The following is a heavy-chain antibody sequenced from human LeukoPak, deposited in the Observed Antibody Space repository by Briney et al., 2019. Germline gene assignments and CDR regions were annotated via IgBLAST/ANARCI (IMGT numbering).Heavy chain of an antibody. D-gene: IGHD3-10*01. J-gene: IGHJ4*02. Sequence: SEALSLTCTVSSGSISNYYWSWIRQPPGKGLEWIGYIYYSGSTNYNPSLKSRVTISVDTSKNQLSLKLSSVTAADTAVYYRAGEELWFGGRDYWGQGTLVTVSS. V-gene: IGHV4-59*01. CDR3: AGEELWFGGRDY. CDR2: IYYSGST. CDR1: SGSISNYY.